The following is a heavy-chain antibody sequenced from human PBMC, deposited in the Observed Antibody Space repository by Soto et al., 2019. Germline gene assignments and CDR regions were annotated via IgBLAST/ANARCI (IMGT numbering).Heavy chain of an antibody. J-gene: IGHJ1*01. V-gene: IGHV4-31*03. CDR2: IYYSGST. Sequence: SETLSLTCTVSGDSISSGGYYWSWIRQHPGKGLEWIGYIYYSGSTYYNPALKSRVTISVDTSKNQFSLKLSSVTAADTAVYYCARDGSSGYFQHWGQGTLVTV. CDR3: ARDGSSGYFQH. CDR1: GDSISSGGYY. D-gene: IGHD6-6*01.